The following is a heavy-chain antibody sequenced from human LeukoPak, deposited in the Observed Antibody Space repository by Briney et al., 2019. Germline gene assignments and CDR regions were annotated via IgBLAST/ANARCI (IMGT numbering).Heavy chain of an antibody. CDR1: GFTFSSYS. Sequence: GGSLRLSCAASGFTFSSYSMNWVRQAPGKGLEWVSSISSSSSYIYYADSVKGRFTISRDNAKNSLYLQMNSLRAEDTAVYYCARDIAVAGIGVDYWGQGTLVTVSS. V-gene: IGHV3-21*01. CDR3: ARDIAVAGIGVDY. D-gene: IGHD6-19*01. J-gene: IGHJ4*02. CDR2: ISSSSSYI.